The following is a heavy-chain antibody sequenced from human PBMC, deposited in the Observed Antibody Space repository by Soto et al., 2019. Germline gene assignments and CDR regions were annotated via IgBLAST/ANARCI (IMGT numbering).Heavy chain of an antibody. Sequence: QVQLVQSGAEVKKPGASVKVSCKPSGYTFTNFGLSWVRQAPGQGLEWMGWISAYNGNTKYTQNFQGRVTMTTDTPTSITYMEPTSLRCHDTAVYYCASGETPIDYWGQGTLVTVSS. CDR2: ISAYNGNT. CDR3: ASGETPIDY. V-gene: IGHV1-18*01. J-gene: IGHJ4*02. D-gene: IGHD3-10*01. CDR1: GYTFTNFG.